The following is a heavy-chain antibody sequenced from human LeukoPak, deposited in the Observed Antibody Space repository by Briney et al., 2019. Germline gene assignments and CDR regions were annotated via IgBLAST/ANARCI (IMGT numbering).Heavy chain of an antibody. CDR1: GFTFSNYS. V-gene: IGHV3-48*01. Sequence: PGGSPRLSCEASGFTFSNYSMNWVRQAPGKGLEWVSYIRSSSTTIYYADSVKGRFTISRDNAKNSLYLQMNSLRAEDTAVYYCARAKRNGFDIWGQGTMVTVSS. J-gene: IGHJ3*02. CDR3: ARAKRNGFDI. CDR2: IRSSSTTI.